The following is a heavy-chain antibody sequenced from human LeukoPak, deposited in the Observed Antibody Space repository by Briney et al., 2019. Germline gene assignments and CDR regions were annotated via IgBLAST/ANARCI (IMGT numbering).Heavy chain of an antibody. CDR3: ARRGDYYFDY. CDR2: IIPIFGTA. J-gene: IGHJ4*02. D-gene: IGHD3-16*01. V-gene: IGHV1-69*13. CDR1: GGTFSSYS. Sequence: SVKVSCKASGGTFSSYSISWVRQAPGHGLEWMGGIIPIFGTANYAQKFQGRVTITADESTSTAYMELSSLRSEDTAVYYCARRGDYYFDYWGQGTLVTVSS.